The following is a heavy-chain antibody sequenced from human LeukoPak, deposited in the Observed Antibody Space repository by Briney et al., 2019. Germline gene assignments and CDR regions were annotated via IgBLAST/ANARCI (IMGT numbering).Heavy chain of an antibody. D-gene: IGHD4-17*01. Sequence: PSETLSLTCSVSGGSISSSSYYWGWIRQPPGKGLEWIGTIYYSGSTYYNPSLKSRVTISVDTSKNQFSLKLRSVTAADTAVYYRARQPTVTYYYYYMDVWGKGTAVTVSS. CDR2: IYYSGST. J-gene: IGHJ6*03. CDR3: ARQPTVTYYYYYMDV. V-gene: IGHV4-39*01. CDR1: GGSISSSSYY.